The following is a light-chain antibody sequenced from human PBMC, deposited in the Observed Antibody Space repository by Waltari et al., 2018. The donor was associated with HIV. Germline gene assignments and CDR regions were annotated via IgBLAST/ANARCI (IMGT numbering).Light chain of an antibody. CDR1: SSSIGTNT. CDR3: AAWDDSLNDVV. V-gene: IGLV1-44*01. CDR2: SSH. Sequence: QSVLTQPPSASGTPGQRVTISCSGSSSSIGTNTVSWYQQLPGTAPKLLIYSSHQRPSGVPDQFSGSKSGTSASLAISRLQSEDEADYYCAAWDDSLNDVVFGGGTKLTVL. J-gene: IGLJ2*01.